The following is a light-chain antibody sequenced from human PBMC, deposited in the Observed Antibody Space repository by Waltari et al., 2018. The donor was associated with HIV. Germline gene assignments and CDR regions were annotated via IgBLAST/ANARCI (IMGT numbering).Light chain of an antibody. CDR1: ELGDKY. J-gene: IGLJ2*01. CDR3: QAWGSTTSGV. V-gene: IGLV3-1*01. CDR2: QDH. Sequence: SYEVTQPPSVAVSPGQTATITCSGYELGDKYTCWYQHKPGQSHLLVIYQDHKRPSGFPGRFSGSSSGHTATLTISGSLPMDEADYYCQAWGSTTSGVFGRGTKLTVL.